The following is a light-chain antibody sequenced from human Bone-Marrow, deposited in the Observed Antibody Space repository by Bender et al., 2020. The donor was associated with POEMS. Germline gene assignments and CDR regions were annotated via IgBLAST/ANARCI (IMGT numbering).Light chain of an antibody. CDR2: KDS. J-gene: IGLJ3*02. CDR1: ELSKHY. V-gene: IGLV3-25*03. CDR3: CSYAGSFWV. Sequence: SYELTQPPSVSVSPGQTARITCSGDELSKHYAYWYQQKTGQAPVLLIYKDSERPSGIPDRFSGSRSGNTASLTISGLQAEDEADYYCCSYAGSFWVFGGGTKLTVL.